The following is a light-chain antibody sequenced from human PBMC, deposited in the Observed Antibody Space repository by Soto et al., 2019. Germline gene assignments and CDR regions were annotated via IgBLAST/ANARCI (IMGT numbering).Light chain of an antibody. V-gene: IGKV1-17*01. CDR2: TAS. CDR1: QGIRSD. CDR3: LQHNTYPYT. Sequence: DIQMTQSPSSLSASVGDRVTITCRASQGIRSDLGWFQQKPGKAPKRLIYTASSLQSGVPSRFSGSGSGTEFSLTISRLQPEDFATYYCLQHNTYPYTFGQGTKLEIK. J-gene: IGKJ2*01.